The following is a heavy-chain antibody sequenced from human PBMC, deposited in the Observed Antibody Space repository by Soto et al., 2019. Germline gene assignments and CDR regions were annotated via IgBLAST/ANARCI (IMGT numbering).Heavy chain of an antibody. CDR3: AKGDSSGLNWFDP. CDR2: ISYDGSKK. V-gene: IGHV3-30-3*01. D-gene: IGHD3-22*01. J-gene: IGHJ5*02. Sequence: GGSLRLSCAASGFTLSDFAMHWVRQAPGKGLEWVAVISYDGSKKYFADSMKGRFTISRDNSKNTLYLQMNSLRAEDTAVYYCAKGDSSGLNWFDPWGQGTLVTVSS. CDR1: GFTLSDFA.